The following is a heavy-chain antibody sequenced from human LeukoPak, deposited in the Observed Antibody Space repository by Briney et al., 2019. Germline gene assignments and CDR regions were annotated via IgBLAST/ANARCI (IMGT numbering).Heavy chain of an antibody. D-gene: IGHD3-22*01. CDR1: GFTFSSYG. CDR2: ISYDGNNK. CDR3: APGIDYDTSGYYGDY. Sequence: GRSLRLSCVASGFTFSSYGMHWVRQAPGKGLEWVAVISYDGNNKYYADSVKGRFTISRDNSKNTLYLQMNSLRAEDTAVYYCAPGIDYDTSGYYGDYWGQGTLVTVSS. V-gene: IGHV3-30*03. J-gene: IGHJ4*02.